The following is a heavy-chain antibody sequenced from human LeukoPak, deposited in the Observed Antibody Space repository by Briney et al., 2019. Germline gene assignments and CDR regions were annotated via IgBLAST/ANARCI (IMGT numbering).Heavy chain of an antibody. CDR2: IIENGGET. Sequence: GGSLRLSCAASGFTFNKFAMSWVRQAPGKGLEWVSGIIENGGETYYADSVRGRFTISRDNSKNTLSLQMNSLRAEDTAVYYCAKALYGGHDYWGQGTLVTVSS. CDR1: GFTFNKFA. J-gene: IGHJ4*02. CDR3: AKALYGGHDY. V-gene: IGHV3-23*01. D-gene: IGHD4-23*01.